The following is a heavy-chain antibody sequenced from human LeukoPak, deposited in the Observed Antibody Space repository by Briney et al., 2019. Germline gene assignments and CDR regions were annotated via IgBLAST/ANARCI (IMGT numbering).Heavy chain of an antibody. D-gene: IGHD4-11*01. Sequence: SVKVSCKASGGTFSSYAISWVRQAPGQGLEWMGGIIPIFGTANYAQKFQGRVTMTEDTSTDTAYMELSSLRSEDTAVYYRATGTTTVLAYGMDVWGQGTTVTVSS. J-gene: IGHJ6*02. CDR3: ATGTTTVLAYGMDV. V-gene: IGHV1-69*06. CDR1: GGTFSSYA. CDR2: IIPIFGTA.